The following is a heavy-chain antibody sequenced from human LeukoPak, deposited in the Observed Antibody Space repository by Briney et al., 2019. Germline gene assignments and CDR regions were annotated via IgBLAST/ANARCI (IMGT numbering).Heavy chain of an antibody. CDR3: ATSAGWYNYFVMAV. D-gene: IGHD2-15*01. J-gene: IGHJ6*02. Sequence: GGSLRLSCAASGFTFSSSAMNWVRQAPGKGLEWVSTVSGSGATTHYAESVKGRFTISRDNSKSTLYLQMNSLRAEDTALYYCATSAGWYNYFVMAVWGQGTTVTVSS. CDR2: VSGSGATT. V-gene: IGHV3-23*01. CDR1: GFTFSSSA.